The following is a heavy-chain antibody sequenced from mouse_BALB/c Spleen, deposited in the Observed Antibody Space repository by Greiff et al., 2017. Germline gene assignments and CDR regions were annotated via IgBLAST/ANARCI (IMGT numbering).Heavy chain of an antibody. CDR2: INPSNGGT. CDR1: GYTFTSYY. Sequence: QVQLQQSGAELVKPGASVKLSCKASGYTFTSYYMYWVKQRPGQGLEWIGEINPSNGGTNFNEKFKSKATLTVDKSSSTAYMQLSSLTSEDSAVYYCARDSSGSGFADWGQGTLVTVSA. J-gene: IGHJ3*01. V-gene: IGHV1S81*02. D-gene: IGHD3-2*01. CDR3: ARDSSGSGFAD.